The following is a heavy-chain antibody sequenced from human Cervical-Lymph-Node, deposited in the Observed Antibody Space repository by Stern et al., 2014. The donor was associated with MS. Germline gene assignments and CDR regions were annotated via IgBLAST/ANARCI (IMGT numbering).Heavy chain of an antibody. CDR3: ARDARGNSDYDDYEGSFDY. Sequence: QVQLVESGGGLVKPGGSLRLSCAASGFTFSDYYMNWIRPAPGKGLEWLSYISSSGNTVYHADSVRGRFTISRDNAKNSLYLQMNNLRAEDTAVYYCARDARGNSDYDDYEGSFDYWGPGILVTVSS. J-gene: IGHJ4*02. D-gene: IGHD4-17*01. V-gene: IGHV3-11*01. CDR1: GFTFSDYY. CDR2: ISSSGNTV.